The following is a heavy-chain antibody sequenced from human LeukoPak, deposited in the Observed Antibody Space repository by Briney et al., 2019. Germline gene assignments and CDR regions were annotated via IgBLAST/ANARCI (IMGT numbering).Heavy chain of an antibody. D-gene: IGHD3-22*01. CDR3: ARSSGYMSY. CDR2: IYHSGST. Sequence: SETLPLTCTVSHYSISSNYYWGWIRQPPGKGLEWIRSIYHSGSTYYNPSLKSRVTISVDTSKNQFSLKLTSVTAADTAVYYCARSSGYMSYWGQGTLVTVSS. V-gene: IGHV4-38-2*02. J-gene: IGHJ4*02. CDR1: HYSISSNYY.